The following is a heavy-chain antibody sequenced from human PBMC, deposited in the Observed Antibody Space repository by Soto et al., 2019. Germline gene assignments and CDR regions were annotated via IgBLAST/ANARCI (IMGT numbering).Heavy chain of an antibody. D-gene: IGHD1-7*01. CDR1: GYTFNFYD. CDR2: TNPNSGGT. Sequence: QVQLLQSGAEVATPGASVRVSCKASGYTFNFYDIQWVRQAAGQGLEWMGWTNPNSGGTGYAQKFQGRVTMTRDTSITTAYMELSSLRSEDTAVYYCARGPYDNWYCLYLDVWGKGTTVTVAS. CDR3: ARGPYDNWYCLYLDV. J-gene: IGHJ6*03. V-gene: IGHV1-8*01.